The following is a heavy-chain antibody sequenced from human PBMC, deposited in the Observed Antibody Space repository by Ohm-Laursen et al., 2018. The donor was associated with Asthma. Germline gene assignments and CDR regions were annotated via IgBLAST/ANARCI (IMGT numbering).Heavy chain of an antibody. CDR3: ATGGWYGSWFDP. Sequence: AASVKVSCKVSGYTLTELSMHWVRQAPGKGLEWMGGFDPEDGETIYAQKFQGRVTMTEDTSTDTAYMELSSLRSEDTAVYYCATGGWYGSWFDPWGQGTLVTVSS. CDR2: FDPEDGET. CDR1: GYTLTELS. J-gene: IGHJ5*02. D-gene: IGHD6-19*01. V-gene: IGHV1-24*01.